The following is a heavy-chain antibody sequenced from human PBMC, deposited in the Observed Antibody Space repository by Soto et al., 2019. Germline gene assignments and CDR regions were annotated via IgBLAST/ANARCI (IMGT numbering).Heavy chain of an antibody. CDR2: ISSSSSYI. Sequence: EVQLVESGGGLVKPGGSLRLSCAASGFTFSRYSMNWVRQAPGKGLEWVSSISSSSSYIYYADSVTGRFTISRDNAKNSLYLQMNSLRAADTAVYYCARDRWAAAYEGYGMDVWGQGTTVTVSS. J-gene: IGHJ6*02. CDR3: ARDRWAAAYEGYGMDV. V-gene: IGHV3-21*01. D-gene: IGHD6-13*01. CDR1: GFTFSRYS.